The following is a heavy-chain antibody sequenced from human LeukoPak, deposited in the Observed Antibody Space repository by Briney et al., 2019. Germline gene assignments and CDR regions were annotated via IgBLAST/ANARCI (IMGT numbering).Heavy chain of an antibody. CDR2: INTNTGNP. Sequence: ASVKVSCKASGGTFNTYALSWVRQAPGQGLEWMGWINTNTGNPTYAQGFTGRFVFSLDTSVSTAYLQISSLKAEDTAVYYCARGDISSSSLVWFDPWGQGTLVTVSS. J-gene: IGHJ5*02. D-gene: IGHD2-2*01. CDR3: ARGDISSSSLVWFDP. CDR1: GGTFNTYA. V-gene: IGHV7-4-1*02.